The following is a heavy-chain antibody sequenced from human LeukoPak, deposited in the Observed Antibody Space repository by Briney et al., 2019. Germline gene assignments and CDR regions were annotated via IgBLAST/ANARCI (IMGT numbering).Heavy chain of an antibody. D-gene: IGHD3-16*01. CDR1: GFTFSIYA. J-gene: IGHJ5*02. CDR2: ISGSGGST. CDR3: AKEAYDYVWGSPNWFDP. V-gene: IGHV3-23*01. Sequence: GGSLRLSCAASGFTFSIYAMSLVRQAPGKGLEWVSAISGSGGSTYYADSVKGRFTISRDNSKNTLYLQMNSLRAEDTAVYYCAKEAYDYVWGSPNWFDPWGQGTLVTVSS.